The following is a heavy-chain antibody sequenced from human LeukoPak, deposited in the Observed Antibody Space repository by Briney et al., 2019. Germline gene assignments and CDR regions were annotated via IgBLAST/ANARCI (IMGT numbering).Heavy chain of an antibody. CDR2: STTGSTI. CDR1: RFTFSSYE. CDR3: AKGSKSKLLWFGELLYSNWFDP. D-gene: IGHD3-10*01. J-gene: IGHJ5*02. Sequence: GGSLRLSCAASRFTFSSYEMNWVRQAPGKGLEWVSYSTTGSTIYYADSVKGRFTISRDNAKNSLYLQMNSLRAEDTAVYYCAKGSKSKLLWFGELLYSNWFDPWGQGTLVTVSS. V-gene: IGHV3-48*03.